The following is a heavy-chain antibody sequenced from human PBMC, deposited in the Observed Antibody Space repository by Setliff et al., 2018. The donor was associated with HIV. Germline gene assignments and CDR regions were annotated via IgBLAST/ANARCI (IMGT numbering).Heavy chain of an antibody. Sequence: SETLSLTCSVSGDSISNYYWSWIRQPPGKGLEWIGHIYYSGSTNYNPSLKSRVTISADTSKNQFSLKLSSVTAADTAVYYCAKRWGAGYYLLWGQGTLVTVSS. CDR3: AKRWGAGYYLL. D-gene: IGHD3-22*01. CDR2: IYYSGST. J-gene: IGHJ4*02. V-gene: IGHV4-59*08. CDR1: GDSISNYY.